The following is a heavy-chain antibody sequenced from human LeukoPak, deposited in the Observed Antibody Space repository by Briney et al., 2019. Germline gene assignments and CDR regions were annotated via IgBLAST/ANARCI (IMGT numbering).Heavy chain of an antibody. CDR1: GYTLSNYG. D-gene: IGHD3-10*01. CDR3: ARERNNYASGSYGPMDV. CDR2: ISPYNGDT. Sequence: ASVKVSCKASGYTLSNYGINWVRQAPGQGLEWMGWISPYNGDTNYAQKVQGRVTMTTDTSTSTAYMEVRSLRSDDTAVYFCARERNNYASGSYGPMDVWGKGTTVTVSS. V-gene: IGHV1-18*01. J-gene: IGHJ6*03.